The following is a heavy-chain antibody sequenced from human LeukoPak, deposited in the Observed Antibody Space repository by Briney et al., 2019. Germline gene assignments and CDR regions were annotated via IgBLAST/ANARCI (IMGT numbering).Heavy chain of an antibody. CDR3: ARDWRNMAFDM. Sequence: GGSLRLSCAASGFTLISYWMHWVRQAPGKVLVCVSRIFSDGSTTSYAESVNGRFTISRDNAKNTRYLQMNSLRVEKTGVYYCARDWRNMAFDMWGQGTLVTVSS. CDR2: IFSDGSTT. CDR1: GFTLISYW. V-gene: IGHV3-74*01. J-gene: IGHJ3*02. D-gene: IGHD1-14*01.